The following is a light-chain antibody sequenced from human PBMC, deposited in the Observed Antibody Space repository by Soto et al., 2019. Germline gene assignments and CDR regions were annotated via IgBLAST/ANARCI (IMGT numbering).Light chain of an antibody. CDR3: QHYNSYTEA. CDR1: QSISSW. J-gene: IGKJ1*01. V-gene: IGKV1-5*03. Sequence: DIQMTQSPSTLSGSVGDRVTITCRASQSISSWLAWYQQKPVKAAKLMIYKASNLKSGVPSRFSGSGSGTEFTLTISSLQPDDFATYYCQHYNSYTEAFGQGTKVDI. CDR2: KAS.